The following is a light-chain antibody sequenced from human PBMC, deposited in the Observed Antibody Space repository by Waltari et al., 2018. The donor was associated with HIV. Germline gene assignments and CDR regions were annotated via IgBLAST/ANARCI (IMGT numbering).Light chain of an antibody. V-gene: IGLV1-51*01. CDR3: GTWDDKLSAGV. Sequence: QSVLTQPPSVSAAPGQRVTISCSGTSSNIGTNGVSWYQQVPGTAPKLLIYDINNRCPGIRDRFSGSQSCTSATLGISGLHTGDEADYYCGTWDDKLSAGVFGGGTKLTVL. J-gene: IGLJ2*01. CDR2: DIN. CDR1: SSNIGTNG.